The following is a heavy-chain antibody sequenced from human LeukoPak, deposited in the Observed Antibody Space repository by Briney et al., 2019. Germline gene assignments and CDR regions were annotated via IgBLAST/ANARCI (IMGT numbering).Heavy chain of an antibody. D-gene: IGHD6-13*01. CDR2: IYYSGST. CDR1: GGSISSSSCY. J-gene: IGHJ5*02. CDR3: ARPIQVAAAGTGWFDP. V-gene: IGHV4-39*01. Sequence: SETLSLTCTVSGGSISSSSCYWGWIRQPPGKGLEWIGSIYYSGSTYYNPSLKSRVTISVDTSKNQFSLKLSSVTAADTAVYYCARPIQVAAAGTGWFDPWGQGTLVTVSS.